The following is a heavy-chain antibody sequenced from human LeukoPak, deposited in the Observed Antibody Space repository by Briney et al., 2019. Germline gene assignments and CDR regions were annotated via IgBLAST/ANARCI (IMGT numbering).Heavy chain of an antibody. Sequence: PGGSLRLSCAVSGITLSNYGMSWVRQAPGKGLEWVAGISDSGGSTNYADSVKGRFTISRDNPKNILYLQMNSLRAEDTAVYFCAKRGVVIRVILVGFHREAYYFESWGQGALVTVSS. CDR1: GITLSNYG. CDR3: AKRGVVIRVILVGFHREAYYFES. J-gene: IGHJ4*02. V-gene: IGHV3-23*01. CDR2: ISDSGGST. D-gene: IGHD3/OR15-3a*01.